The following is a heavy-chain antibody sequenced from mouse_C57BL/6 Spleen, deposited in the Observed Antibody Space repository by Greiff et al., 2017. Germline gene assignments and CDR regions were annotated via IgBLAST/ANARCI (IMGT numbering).Heavy chain of an antibody. J-gene: IGHJ4*01. CDR2: ISNGGGST. CDR1: GFTFSDYY. CDR3: ARGGIYYGNLYYAMDY. Sequence: EVKLVESGGGLVQPGGSLKLSCAASGFTFSDYYMYWVRPTPEKRLEWVAYISNGGGSTYYPDTVKGRFTISRDNAKNTLYLQMSRLKSEDTAMYYCARGGIYYGNLYYAMDYWGQGTSVTVSS. V-gene: IGHV5-12*01. D-gene: IGHD2-1*01.